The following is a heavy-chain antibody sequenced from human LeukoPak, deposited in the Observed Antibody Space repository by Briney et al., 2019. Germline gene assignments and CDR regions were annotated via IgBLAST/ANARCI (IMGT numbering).Heavy chain of an antibody. J-gene: IGHJ5*02. D-gene: IGHD3-22*01. V-gene: IGHV4-59*01. CDR2: IYYSGST. CDR1: GGSISSYY. Sequence: PSETLSPTCTVSGGSISSYYWSWIRQPPGKGLEWIGYIYYSGSTNYNPSLKSRVTISVDTSKNQFSLKLSSVTAADTAVYYCARDSEYYDSSGYYYGPRGWFDPWGQGTLVTVSS. CDR3: ARDSEYYDSSGYYYGPRGWFDP.